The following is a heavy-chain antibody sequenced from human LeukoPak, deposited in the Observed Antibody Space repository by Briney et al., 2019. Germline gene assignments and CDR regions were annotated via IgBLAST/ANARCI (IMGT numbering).Heavy chain of an antibody. J-gene: IGHJ3*02. Sequence: SETLSLTCAVSGGSISSGGYSWSWIRQPPGKGLEWIGYIYHSGSTYYNPSLKSRVTISVDRSKNQFSLKLSSVTAADTALYYCASPRGYGDKTDAFDIWGQGTMVTVSS. CDR3: ASPRGYGDKTDAFDI. D-gene: IGHD4-23*01. V-gene: IGHV4-30-2*01. CDR1: GGSISSGGYS. CDR2: IYHSGST.